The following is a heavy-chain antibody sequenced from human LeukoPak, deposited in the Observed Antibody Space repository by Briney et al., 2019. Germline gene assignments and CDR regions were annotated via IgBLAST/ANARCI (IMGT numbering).Heavy chain of an antibody. CDR3: ARYSSGCEGWFDP. Sequence: SKTLSLTCTVSGGSISSGDYYWSWIRPPPGMGLEWIGYIYYSGSNYSSPSLKSRITISVATSKNQFSLKLSSAAAADTAVYYCARYSSGCEGWFDPAGQGSLVTVSS. V-gene: IGHV4-30-4*01. CDR2: IYYSGSN. D-gene: IGHD6-19*01. J-gene: IGHJ5*02. CDR1: GGSISSGDYY.